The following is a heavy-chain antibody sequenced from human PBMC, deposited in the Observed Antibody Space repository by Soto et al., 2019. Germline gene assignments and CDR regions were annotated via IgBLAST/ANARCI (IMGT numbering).Heavy chain of an antibody. J-gene: IGHJ4*02. V-gene: IGHV4-59*01. D-gene: IGHD5-18*01. CDR2: IYYSGST. Sequence: QVQLQESGPGLVKPSETLSLTCTVSGGSISSYYWSWIRQPPGKGLEWIGYIYYSGSTNYNPSLKSRVTISVDTSKNQFSLKLSSVTAADTAVYFCARRGNSYNYVDYWGQGSLVTVSS. CDR3: ARRGNSYNYVDY. CDR1: GGSISSYY.